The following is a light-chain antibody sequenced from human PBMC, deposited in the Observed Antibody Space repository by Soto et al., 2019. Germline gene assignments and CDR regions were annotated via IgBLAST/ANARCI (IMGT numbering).Light chain of an antibody. J-gene: IGKJ4*01. V-gene: IGKV3-20*01. CDR3: QQYANSPLT. Sequence: ENVLTQSPGTLSLSPGERATLSCRASQSVSSSYLAWYQQKPGQAPRLLIYGASSRATGIPDRFSGSGSGTDFTLTVSRLEPEDFAVYYCQQYANSPLTFGGGTKVDIK. CDR2: GAS. CDR1: QSVSSSY.